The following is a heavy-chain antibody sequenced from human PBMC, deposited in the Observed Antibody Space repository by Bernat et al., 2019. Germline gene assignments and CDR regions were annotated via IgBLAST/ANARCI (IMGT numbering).Heavy chain of an antibody. V-gene: IGHV3-7*04. CDR3: ASEGRYSSGDY. J-gene: IGHJ4*02. CDR1: GFTFSNYW. D-gene: IGHD6-19*01. Sequence: EVQLVESGGGLVQPGGSLRLSCAASGFTFSNYWMSWVRQAPGKGLEWVANIKQDGSEKYYVDSGKGRFTISRDNAKNSLYLQMDSLRAEDAAVYYCASEGRYSSGDYWSQGTLVTVSS. CDR2: IKQDGSEK.